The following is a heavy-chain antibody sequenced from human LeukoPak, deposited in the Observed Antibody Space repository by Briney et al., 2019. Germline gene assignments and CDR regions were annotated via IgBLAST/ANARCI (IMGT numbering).Heavy chain of an antibody. Sequence: GGSLRLSCAASGFTFSDYYMSWIRQAPGKGLEWVSYISSSGSTIYYADSVKGRFTISRDNAKNSLYLQMNSLRAEDTAVYYCARERKDELRYFDWRRRRADYWGQGTLVTVSS. CDR2: ISSSGSTI. V-gene: IGHV3-11*01. CDR1: GFTFSDYY. J-gene: IGHJ4*02. D-gene: IGHD3-9*01. CDR3: ARERKDELRYFDWRRRRADY.